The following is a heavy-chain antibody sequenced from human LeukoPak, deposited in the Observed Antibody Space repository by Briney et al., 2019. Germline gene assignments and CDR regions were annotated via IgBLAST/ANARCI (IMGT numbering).Heavy chain of an antibody. CDR2: IISDGSST. V-gene: IGHV3-74*01. J-gene: IGHJ3*02. Sequence: PGGSLRLSCAASGFTFNRFWMHWVRQAPGKGLVWVSRIISDGSSTNYADSVKGRFTISRGNAKNTLYLQMNSLRAEDTALYYCAREDVDITVATSGAFDIWGQGTMVTVSS. CDR3: AREDVDITVATSGAFDI. D-gene: IGHD6-19*01. CDR1: GFTFNRFW.